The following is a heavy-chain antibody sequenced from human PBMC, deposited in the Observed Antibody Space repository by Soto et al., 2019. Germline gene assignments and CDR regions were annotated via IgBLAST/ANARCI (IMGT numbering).Heavy chain of an antibody. CDR1: GNTFTNFG. CDR2: IGPYTDDP. D-gene: IGHD2-2*01. Sequence: QGQLVQSGVEVKKPGASVKVSCSASGNTFTNFGVTWVRQAPGQGLEWMGWIGPYTDDPNYAQKIQGRVTMPIDTSTSTAYLDLRSLTSDDTAVYYCARVIPGAEAWFHPWGQGTLVTVSS. V-gene: IGHV1-18*01. J-gene: IGHJ5*02. CDR3: ARVIPGAEAWFHP.